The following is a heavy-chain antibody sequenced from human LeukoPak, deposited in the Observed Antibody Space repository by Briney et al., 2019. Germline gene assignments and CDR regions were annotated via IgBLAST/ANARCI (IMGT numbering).Heavy chain of an antibody. CDR3: ARFYDSSGVDWHFDL. CDR2: ISPYNGNT. V-gene: IGHV1-18*01. CDR1: GYTFTSYG. J-gene: IGHJ2*01. D-gene: IGHD3-22*01. Sequence: ASVKVSCKASGYTFTSYGISWVRQAPGQGLEWVGWISPYNGNTDYEQKLQGRVTMTTDTSTSTAYMELRSLRSDDTAVYYCARFYDSSGVDWHFDLWGRGTLVTVSS.